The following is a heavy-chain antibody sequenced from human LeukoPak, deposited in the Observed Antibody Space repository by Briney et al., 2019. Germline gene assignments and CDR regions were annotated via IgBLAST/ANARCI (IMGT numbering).Heavy chain of an antibody. CDR2: INHSGST. V-gene: IGHV4-34*01. J-gene: IGHJ4*02. Sequence: SETLSLTCAVYGGSFSGYYWSWIRQPPGKGLEWIGEINHSGSTNYNPSLKSRVTISVDTSKNQFSLKLSSVTAADTAVYYCAYSGSYVAGDYWGQGTLVTVSS. CDR3: AYSGSYVAGDY. D-gene: IGHD1-26*01. CDR1: GGSFSGYY.